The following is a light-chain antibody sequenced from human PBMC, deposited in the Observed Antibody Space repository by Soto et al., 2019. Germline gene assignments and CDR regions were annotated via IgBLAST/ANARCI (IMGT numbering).Light chain of an antibody. Sequence: QSVLTQPPSASGTPGQRVTISCSGSSSNIGSNYVYWYQQLPGPAPKLLIYRNNQRPSGVPDRFSGSKSGTSASLAISGLRSEDEADYYCAAWDDSLSGPHVVFGGGTKVTVL. CDR3: AAWDDSLSGPHVV. J-gene: IGLJ2*01. V-gene: IGLV1-47*01. CDR2: RNN. CDR1: SSNIGSNY.